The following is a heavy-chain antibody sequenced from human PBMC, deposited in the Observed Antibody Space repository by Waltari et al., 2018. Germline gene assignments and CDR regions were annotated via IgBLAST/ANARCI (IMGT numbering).Heavy chain of an antibody. CDR2: IRRQPYNYAT. CDR3: SGGEVTGTDF. Sequence: EVQVVESGGGLVQPGGSLKLSCATSGFSFSGSTIPWVRQTSGKGLEWVGRIRRQPYNYATAYSASVKGRFTISRDDSKNTAYLQMNNLMTEDTAVYYCSGGEVTGTDFWGQGTLVTVSS. CDR1: GFSFSGST. V-gene: IGHV3-73*01. D-gene: IGHD6-19*01. J-gene: IGHJ4*02.